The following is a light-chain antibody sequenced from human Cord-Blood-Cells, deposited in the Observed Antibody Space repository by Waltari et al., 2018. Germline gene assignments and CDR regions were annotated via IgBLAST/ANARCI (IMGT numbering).Light chain of an antibody. V-gene: IGKV3-11*01. Sequence: EIVLTQSPATLSLSPGGRVTLSCRASQSVSSYLAWYQQKPGQAPSLLIYDASNRATGIPARFSGSGSGTDFTLTISSLEPEDFAVYYCQQRSNWPPTFGGGTKVEIK. CDR1: QSVSSY. CDR2: DAS. J-gene: IGKJ4*01. CDR3: QQRSNWPPT.